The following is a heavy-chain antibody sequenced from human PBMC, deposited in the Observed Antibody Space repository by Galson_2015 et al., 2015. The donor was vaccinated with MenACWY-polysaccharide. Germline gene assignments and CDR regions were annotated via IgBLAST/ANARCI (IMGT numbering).Heavy chain of an antibody. V-gene: IGHV3-13*01. Sequence: SLRLSCAASGFTFSSFDMHWVRQVAGKGLEWVAAIGRNDDTYYPGSVKGRFTISREDAKNSLYLQMNSLRAEDTAVYFCARGHLGLGLWGQGTTVTVSS. D-gene: IGHD7-27*01. J-gene: IGHJ6*02. CDR2: IGRNDDT. CDR1: GFTFSSFD. CDR3: ARGHLGLGL.